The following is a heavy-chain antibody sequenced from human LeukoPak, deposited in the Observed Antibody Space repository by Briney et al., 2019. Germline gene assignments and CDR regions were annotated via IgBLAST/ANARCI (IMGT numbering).Heavy chain of an antibody. V-gene: IGHV4-59*01. CDR1: GGSMISYY. Sequence: PSETLSLTCTVSGGSMISYYWTWVRQTPGKGLEWIGYMYDSVRIHYNPSLKSRVTISVDTSKNQFSLKLSSVTAADTAVYYCARSLAYCGGDCYSSWFDPWGQGTLVTVSS. CDR2: MYDSVRI. J-gene: IGHJ5*02. D-gene: IGHD2-21*02. CDR3: ARSLAYCGGDCYSSWFDP.